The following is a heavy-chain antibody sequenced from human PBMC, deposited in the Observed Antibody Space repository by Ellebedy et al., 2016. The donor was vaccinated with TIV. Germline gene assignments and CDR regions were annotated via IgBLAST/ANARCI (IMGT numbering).Heavy chain of an antibody. CDR3: AREGCGSTSCYFSSMAFDI. D-gene: IGHD2-2*01. Sequence: GGSLRLSXAASGFSIDDYAIHWVRQAPGKGLEWVSGLSWNSGSLGYADSVEGRFTISRDNAKNSLSLQMNSLRVEDTAVYYCAREGCGSTSCYFSSMAFDIWGQGTMVTVSS. CDR2: LSWNSGSL. CDR1: GFSIDDYA. V-gene: IGHV3-9*01. J-gene: IGHJ3*02.